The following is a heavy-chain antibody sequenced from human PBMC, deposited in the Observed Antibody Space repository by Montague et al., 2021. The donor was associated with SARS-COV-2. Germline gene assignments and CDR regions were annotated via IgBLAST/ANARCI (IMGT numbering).Heavy chain of an antibody. D-gene: IGHD4-11*01. Sequence: SETLSLTCSVSGDSISNYSWSWIRQSPGKGLERIGYIYYSGSTNYNPSLTSRVTISVDTSKNQDSLKLTSVTAADTAVYYCAGPVRLTTVTSHMYDDAMDVWGQGTTVTVSS. V-gene: IGHV4-59*08. J-gene: IGHJ6*02. CDR1: GDSISNYS. CDR3: AGPVRLTTVTSHMYDDAMDV. CDR2: IYYSGST.